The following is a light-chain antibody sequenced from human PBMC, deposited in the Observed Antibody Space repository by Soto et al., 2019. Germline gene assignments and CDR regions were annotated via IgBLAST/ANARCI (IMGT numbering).Light chain of an antibody. CDR3: QETYSQPFT. Sequence: DIQMTQSPPSLSASVGDTITITCRASQSISNYLNWYQQKPGEAPKLLIYAASTLHGGVPSRFSGSGSGTDFSLTINSLQPEDFATYVCQETYSQPFTFGPGTKVD. J-gene: IGKJ3*01. CDR2: AAS. V-gene: IGKV1-39*01. CDR1: QSISNY.